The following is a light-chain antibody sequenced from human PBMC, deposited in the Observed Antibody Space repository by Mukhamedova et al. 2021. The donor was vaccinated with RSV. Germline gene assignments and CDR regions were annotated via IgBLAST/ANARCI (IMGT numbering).Light chain of an antibody. V-gene: IGLV1-40*01. CDR2: GNS. J-gene: IGLJ3*02. CDR3: QSYDSSSWA. Sequence: LKLLIYGNSNRPSGVPDRFSGSKSGTSASLAITGLQAEDEADYYCQSYDSSSWAFGRGTKLIV.